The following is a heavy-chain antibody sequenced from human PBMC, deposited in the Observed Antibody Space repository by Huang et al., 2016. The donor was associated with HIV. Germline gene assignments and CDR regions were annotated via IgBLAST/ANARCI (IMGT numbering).Heavy chain of an antibody. CDR2: ISYDGNHK. Sequence: QVHLVESGGGVVQPGRSLRLSCAASEFTFSDYAIHWVRQAPGKGLEGVAMISYDGNHKYYADSVKGRFTISRDNSKNTLYLQMNSLRPEDTAVFYCARDHGGFSLDYWGQGTLVTVSS. CDR1: EFTFSDYA. J-gene: IGHJ4*02. CDR3: ARDHGGFSLDY. V-gene: IGHV3-30-3*01. D-gene: IGHD3-16*01.